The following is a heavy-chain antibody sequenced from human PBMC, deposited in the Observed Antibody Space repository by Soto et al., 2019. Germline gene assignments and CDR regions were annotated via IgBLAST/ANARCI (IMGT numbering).Heavy chain of an antibody. CDR3: ARDHPGDYYDSSGYNWFDP. CDR1: GFTFSSYA. V-gene: IGHV3-30-3*01. J-gene: IGHJ5*02. D-gene: IGHD3-22*01. CDR2: ISYDGSNK. Sequence: PGGSLRLSCAASGFTFSSYAMHWVRQAPGKGLEWVAVISYDGSNKYYADSVKGRFTISRDNSKNTLYLQMNSLRAEDTAVYYCARDHPGDYYDSSGYNWFDPWGQGILVTVSS.